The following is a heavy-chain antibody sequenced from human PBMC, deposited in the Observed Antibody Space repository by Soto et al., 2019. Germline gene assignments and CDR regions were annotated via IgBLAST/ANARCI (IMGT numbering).Heavy chain of an antibody. J-gene: IGHJ4*02. CDR2: IYYSGSA. Sequence: SETLSLTCAVSGGSISSGGYSWSWIRQPPGKGLEWIGYIYYSGSAYYNPSLKSRVTISVDRSKNQFSLKLSSVTAADTAVYYCARGHFEYSSSHLDDWGQGTLVTVSS. D-gene: IGHD6-6*01. CDR3: ARGHFEYSSSHLDD. CDR1: GGSISSGGYS. V-gene: IGHV4-30-2*01.